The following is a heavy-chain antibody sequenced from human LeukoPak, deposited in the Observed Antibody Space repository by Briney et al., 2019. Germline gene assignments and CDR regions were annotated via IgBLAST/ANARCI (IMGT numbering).Heavy chain of an antibody. J-gene: IGHJ6*02. CDR3: AKDRRWELLGNYYYGMDV. D-gene: IGHD1-26*01. Sequence: GGSLRLSCATSGFTFSSYGMHWVRQAPGKGLEWVAVISYDGSNKYYADSVKGRFTISRDNSKNTLYLQMNSLRVEDTAMYYCAKDRRWELLGNYYYGMDVWGQGTTVTVSS. CDR2: ISYDGSNK. CDR1: GFTFSSYG. V-gene: IGHV3-30*18.